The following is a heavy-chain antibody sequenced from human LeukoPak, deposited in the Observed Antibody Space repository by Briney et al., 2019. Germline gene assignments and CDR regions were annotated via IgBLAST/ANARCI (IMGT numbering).Heavy chain of an antibody. CDR1: GGSFSGYY. CDR2: INHSGST. D-gene: IGHD4-11*01. J-gene: IGHJ5*02. CDR3: ARVRGRFPLITTVNGDNWFDP. Sequence: PSETLSLTCAVYGGSFSGYYWSWIRQPPGKGLEWIGEINHSGSTNYNPSLKSRVTISVDTSKNQFSLKLSSVTAADAAVYYCARVRGRFPLITTVNGDNWFDPWGQGTLVTVSS. V-gene: IGHV4-34*01.